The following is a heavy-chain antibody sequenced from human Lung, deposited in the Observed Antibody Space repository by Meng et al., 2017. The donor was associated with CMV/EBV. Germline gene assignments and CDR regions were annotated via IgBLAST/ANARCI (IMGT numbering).Heavy chain of an antibody. CDR2: ISNDGGNK. J-gene: IGHJ4*02. CDR3: TKDLKAYGDYYFDY. D-gene: IGHD4-17*01. Sequence: ASGLTFSNCGMHWVRRDPGKGMEWLAVISNDGGNKHYADSVKGRFTISRDNSKNTLNLQMNSLRPEGTSVYYCTKDLKAYGDYYFDYWGQGILVTVSS. CDR1: GLTFSNCG. V-gene: IGHV3-30*18.